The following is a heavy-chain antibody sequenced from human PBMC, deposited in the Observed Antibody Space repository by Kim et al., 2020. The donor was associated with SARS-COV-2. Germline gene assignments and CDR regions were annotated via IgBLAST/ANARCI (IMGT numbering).Heavy chain of an antibody. V-gene: IGHV6-1*01. J-gene: IGHJ4*02. D-gene: IGHD5-18*01. CDR3: ALSSSAMVTGIYY. Sequence: YAVSVKMRITINPDTSKNHFSLQLNSVTPEDTAVYYCALSSSAMVTGIYYWGQGTLVTVSS.